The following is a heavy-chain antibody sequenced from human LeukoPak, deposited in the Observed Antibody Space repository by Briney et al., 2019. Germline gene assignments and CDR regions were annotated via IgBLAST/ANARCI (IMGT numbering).Heavy chain of an antibody. CDR1: GGSFSGYY. CDR3: ARTLLSSSSFDY. J-gene: IGHJ4*02. V-gene: IGHV4-34*01. CDR2: INHSGST. Sequence: SETLSLTCAVYGGSFSGYYWSWIRQPPGKGLEWIGEINHSGSTNHNPSLKSRVTISVDTSKNQFSLKLSSVTAADTAVYYCARTLLSSSSFDYWGQGTLVTVSS. D-gene: IGHD6-6*01.